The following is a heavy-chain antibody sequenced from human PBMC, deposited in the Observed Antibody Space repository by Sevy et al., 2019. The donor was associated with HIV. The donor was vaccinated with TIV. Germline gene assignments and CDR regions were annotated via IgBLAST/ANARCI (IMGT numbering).Heavy chain of an antibody. CDR3: VRGKLGATIEDKSFDY. Sequence: SETLSLTCAVYGGTFSGHYWSWIRQPPGKGLEWIGHINHSGSTNYNPSLKSRVTISADTSKNQFSLKLSSVTGADTAVYYCVRGKLGATIEDKSFDYWGQGTLVTVSS. J-gene: IGHJ4*02. CDR1: GGTFSGHY. D-gene: IGHD1-26*01. CDR2: INHSGST. V-gene: IGHV4-34*01.